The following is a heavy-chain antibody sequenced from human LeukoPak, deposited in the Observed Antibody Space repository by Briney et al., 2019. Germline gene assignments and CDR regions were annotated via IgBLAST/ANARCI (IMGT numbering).Heavy chain of an antibody. Sequence: SETLPLTCAVYGGSFSGYYWSWIRQPPGKGLEWIGEINHSGSTNYNPSLKSRVTISVDTSKNQFSLKLSSVTAADTAVYYCATMVRGVIWAFDIWGQGTMVTVSS. V-gene: IGHV4-34*01. CDR3: ATMVRGVIWAFDI. D-gene: IGHD3-10*01. CDR2: INHSGST. CDR1: GGSFSGYY. J-gene: IGHJ3*02.